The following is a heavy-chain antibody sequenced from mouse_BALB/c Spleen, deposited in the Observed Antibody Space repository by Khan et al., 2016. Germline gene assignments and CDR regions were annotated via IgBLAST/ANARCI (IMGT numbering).Heavy chain of an antibody. CDR1: GYTFTSYW. CDR2: IVPGSGST. D-gene: IGHD1-2*01. Sequence: DLVKPGASVKLSCKASGYTFTSYWINWIKQRPGQGLEWIGRIVPGSGSTYYNEMFKGKAILTVDPSSITAYIQLSRLSSEDSAVYFCARLRITTAYYFDYWGQGTTLTVSS. J-gene: IGHJ2*01. V-gene: IGHV1S41*01. CDR3: ARLRITTAYYFDY.